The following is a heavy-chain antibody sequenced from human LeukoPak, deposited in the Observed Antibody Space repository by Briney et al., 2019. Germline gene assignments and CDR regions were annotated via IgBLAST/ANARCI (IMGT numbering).Heavy chain of an antibody. V-gene: IGHV4-39*01. CDR3: AATRAYSYGYVDY. CDR2: IYYSGST. J-gene: IGHJ4*02. CDR1: GGSISSSSYY. Sequence: SETLSLTCTVSGGSISSSSYYWGWIRQPPGKGLEWIGSIYYSGSTYYNPSLKSRVTISVDTSKNQFSLKLSSMTAADTAVYYCAATRAYSYGYVDYWGQGTLVTVSS. D-gene: IGHD5-18*01.